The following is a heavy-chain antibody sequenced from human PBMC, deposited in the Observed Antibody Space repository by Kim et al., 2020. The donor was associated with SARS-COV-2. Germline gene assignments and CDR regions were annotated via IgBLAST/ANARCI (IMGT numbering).Heavy chain of an antibody. CDR3: AKDVGYGDQWLEHYYYYGMDV. D-gene: IGHD3-10*01. CDR1: GFNFNNHA. V-gene: IGHV3-30*18. CDR2: ISNDGSSE. J-gene: IGHJ6*02. Sequence: GGSLRLSCAASGFNFNNHAMHWVRQAPGKGLEWVAVISNDGSSEYYTYSVKGRFTISRDNSKNTVDLQMNSLRGEDTAMYYCAKDVGYGDQWLEHYYYYGMDVWGQGTTVTVSS.